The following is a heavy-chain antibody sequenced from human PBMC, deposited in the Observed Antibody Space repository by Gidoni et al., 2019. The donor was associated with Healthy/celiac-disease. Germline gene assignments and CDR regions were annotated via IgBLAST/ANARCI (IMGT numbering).Heavy chain of an antibody. CDR1: GGSFSGYY. D-gene: IGHD1-7*01. V-gene: IGHV4-34*01. J-gene: IGHJ4*02. CDR3: ARVKLELRRLFGDARLHYFDY. CDR2: INHSGST. Sequence: QVQLQQWGAGLLKPSETLSLTCAVYGGSFSGYYWSWIRQPPGKGLEWIGEINHSGSTNYNPSLKSRVTISVDTSKNQFSLKLSSVTAADTAVYYCARVKLELRRLFGDARLHYFDYWGQGTLVTVSS.